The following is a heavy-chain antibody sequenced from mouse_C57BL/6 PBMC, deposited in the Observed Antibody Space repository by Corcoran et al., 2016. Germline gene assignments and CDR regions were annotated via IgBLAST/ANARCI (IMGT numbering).Heavy chain of an antibody. CDR1: GYSFTSYY. Sequence: QVQLQQSGPELVKPGASVKISCKASGYSFTSYYIHWVKQRPGQGLEWIGWIYPGSGNTKYNEKFKGKATLTADTSSSTAYMQLSSLTSEDSAVYYCARLITTVVATDWGQGTTLTVSS. CDR2: IYPGSGNT. CDR3: ARLITTVVATD. J-gene: IGHJ2*01. V-gene: IGHV1-66*01. D-gene: IGHD1-1*01.